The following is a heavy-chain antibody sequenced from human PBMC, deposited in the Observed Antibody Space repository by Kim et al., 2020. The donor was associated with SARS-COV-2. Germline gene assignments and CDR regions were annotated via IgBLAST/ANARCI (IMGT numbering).Heavy chain of an antibody. J-gene: IGHJ6*01. V-gene: IGHV3-21*01. Sequence: GGSLRLSCAASGFGFDTHSMNWVRQAPGKGLEWVSSIGGTSNYIYYADSVKGRFTISRDNAKNSLFLQMNSLRAEDTAVYYCARGGYCSRTSCYFYYY. CDR3: ARGGYCSRTSCYFYYY. CDR1: GFGFDTHS. CDR2: IGGTSNYI. D-gene: IGHD2-2*01.